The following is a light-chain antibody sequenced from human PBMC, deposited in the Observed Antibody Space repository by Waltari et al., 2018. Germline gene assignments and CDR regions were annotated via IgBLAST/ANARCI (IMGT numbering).Light chain of an antibody. CDR2: GAS. Sequence: EIVLTQSPGTLSLSPGERATLSCRASQSVNRRYFAWYQQKLGQAPRLLIYGASSMAAGVPDRFSGSGSGTDFTLTISRLEPEDFAVYYCQQYGSSVMYTFGQGTKLEIK. V-gene: IGKV3-20*01. CDR1: QSVNRRY. J-gene: IGKJ2*01. CDR3: QQYGSSVMYT.